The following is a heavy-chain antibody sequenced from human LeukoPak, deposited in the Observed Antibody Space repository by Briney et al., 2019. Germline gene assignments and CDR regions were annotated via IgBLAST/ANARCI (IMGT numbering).Heavy chain of an antibody. CDR1: GFLLRESS. V-gene: IGHV1-24*01. Sequence: GASMKVSCKISGFLLRESSMHWVRQAPGKGLEWMGGFDAENGEMIYAQKLQGGVTMTEDISTDTAYMELSDLRSDDTAVYYCATEDPSGLDVLLNWGQGTMVTVSS. CDR2: FDAENGEM. CDR3: ATEDPSGLDVLLN. D-gene: IGHD3-10*02. J-gene: IGHJ3*01.